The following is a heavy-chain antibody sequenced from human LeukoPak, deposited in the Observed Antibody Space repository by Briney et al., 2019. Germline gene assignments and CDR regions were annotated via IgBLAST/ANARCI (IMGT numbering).Heavy chain of an antibody. CDR3: ARGLGYCSSTSCYNDAFDI. CDR2: MNPNSGNT. D-gene: IGHD2-2*02. CDR1: GGTFDSYG. V-gene: IGHV1-8*03. J-gene: IGHJ3*02. Sequence: ASVKVSCKASGGTFDSYGINWVRQATGQGPEWMGWMNPNSGNTGYAQKFQGRVTITRNTSISTAYMELSSLRSEDTAVYYCARGLGYCSSTSCYNDAFDIWGQGTMVTVSS.